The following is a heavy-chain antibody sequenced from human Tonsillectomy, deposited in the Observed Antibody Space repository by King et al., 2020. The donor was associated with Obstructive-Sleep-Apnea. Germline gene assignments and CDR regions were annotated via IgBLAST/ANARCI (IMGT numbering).Heavy chain of an antibody. CDR3: ARWNGYQIYGLDV. CDR2: IYPGDSDT. J-gene: IGHJ6*02. V-gene: IGHV5-51*01. CDR1: EYSFTKYW. D-gene: IGHD3-3*01. Sequence: EVQLVESGAEVKKPGESLKISCKGSEYSFTKYWIGWVRQMPGKGLEWMGIIYPGDSDTRYSPSFQGQVTISADKSFSTASLQWSSLKASDTAMYYCARWNGYQIYGLDVWGQGTTVTVSS.